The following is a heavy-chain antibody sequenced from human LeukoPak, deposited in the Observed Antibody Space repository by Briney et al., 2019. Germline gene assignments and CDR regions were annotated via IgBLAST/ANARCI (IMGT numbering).Heavy chain of an antibody. V-gene: IGHV3-23*01. CDR2: ISGSGGST. Sequence: GGSLRLSCAASGFTFSSYAMSWVRQAPGKGLEWVSAISGSGGSTYYADSVKGRFTISRDNSKNTLYLQMNSLRAEDTAVYYCAKEGYSSGWYGGGVDYWGQGTLVTVSS. J-gene: IGHJ4*02. CDR1: GFTFSSYA. D-gene: IGHD6-19*01. CDR3: AKEGYSSGWYGGGVDY.